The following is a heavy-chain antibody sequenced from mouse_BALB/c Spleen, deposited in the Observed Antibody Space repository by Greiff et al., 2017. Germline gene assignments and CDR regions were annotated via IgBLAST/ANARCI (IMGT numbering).Heavy chain of an antibody. CDR3: TRGGGSSYVGFAY. D-gene: IGHD1-1*01. CDR2: IYPSDSYT. V-gene: IGHV1-69*02. CDR1: GYTFTSYW. Sequence: QVQLQQPGAELVRPGASVKLSCKASGYTFTSYWINWVKQRPGQGLEWIGNIYPSDSYTNYNQKFKDKATLTVDKSSSTAYMQLSSPTSEDSAVYYGTRGGGSSYVGFAYWGQGTLVTVSA. J-gene: IGHJ3*01.